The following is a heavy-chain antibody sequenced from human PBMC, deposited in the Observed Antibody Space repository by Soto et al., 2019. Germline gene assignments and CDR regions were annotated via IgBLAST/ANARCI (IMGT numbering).Heavy chain of an antibody. CDR1: GFTFSSYG. Sequence: GGSLRLSCAASGFTFSSYGMHWVRQAPGKGLEWVAVISYDGSNKYYADSVKGRFTISRDNSKNTLYLQMNSLRAEDTAVYYCAKDLHPDSSGYYYDGGGDAFDIWGQGTMVTVSS. CDR3: AKDLHPDSSGYYYDGGGDAFDI. J-gene: IGHJ3*02. V-gene: IGHV3-30*18. CDR2: ISYDGSNK. D-gene: IGHD3-22*01.